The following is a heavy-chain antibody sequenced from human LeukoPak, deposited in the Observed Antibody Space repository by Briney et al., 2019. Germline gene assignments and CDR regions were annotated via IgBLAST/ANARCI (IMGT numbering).Heavy chain of an antibody. J-gene: IGHJ4*02. Sequence: ASGKVSCKPSGYTFSAYYIHWMRQAPGQGFEWMGWINPINGGIRDAQKFQGRVTMTRDTSMNTVYVELSGLLTDDTAVYFCARGPSDASFDYWGQGTLVTVSS. CDR1: GYTFSAYY. V-gene: IGHV1-2*02. CDR2: INPINGGI. CDR3: ARGPSDASFDY. D-gene: IGHD1-26*01.